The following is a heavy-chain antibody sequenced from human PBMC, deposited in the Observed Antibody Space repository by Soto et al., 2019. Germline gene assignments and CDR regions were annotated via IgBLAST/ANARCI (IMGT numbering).Heavy chain of an antibody. Sequence: SETLSLTCTVSGGSISSFYWSWIRQTPGKGLEWIGYIYDSGSSYYNPSLKSRVTLSLDTSKNQFSLKLTSVTAADAAVYYCASYSSGLYPFFDNWGQATLVTVSS. V-gene: IGHV4-59*01. J-gene: IGHJ4*02. CDR1: GGSISSFY. D-gene: IGHD3-10*01. CDR3: ASYSSGLYPFFDN. CDR2: IYDSGSS.